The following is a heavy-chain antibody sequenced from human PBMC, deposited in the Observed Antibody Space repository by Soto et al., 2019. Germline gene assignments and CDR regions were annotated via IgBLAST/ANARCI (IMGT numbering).Heavy chain of an antibody. CDR1: GFTFSSYA. V-gene: IGHV3-23*01. D-gene: IGHD6-13*01. CDR2: ISGSGGST. J-gene: IGHJ6*02. Sequence: GGSLRLSCAASGFTFSSYAMSWVRQAPGKGLEWVSAISGSGGSTYYADSVKGRFTISRDNSKNTLYLQMNSLRAEDTAVYYCAKIAPHIRTWRQQLTRNYYYYGMDVWGQGTTVTVSS. CDR3: AKIAPHIRTWRQQLTRNYYYYGMDV.